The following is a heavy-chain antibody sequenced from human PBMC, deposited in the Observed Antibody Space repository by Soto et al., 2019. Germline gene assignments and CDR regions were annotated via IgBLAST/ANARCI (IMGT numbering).Heavy chain of an antibody. CDR3: AIRRYNWNLDY. J-gene: IGHJ4*02. CDR1: GFTFSSYS. D-gene: IGHD1-1*01. CDR2: ISSSSSTI. Sequence: GGSLRLSCAASGFTFSSYSMNWVRQAPGKGLEWVSYISSSSSTIYYADSVKGRFTISRDNAKNSLYLQMNSLRAEDTAVYYCAIRRYNWNLDYWGQGTLVTVSS. V-gene: IGHV3-48*01.